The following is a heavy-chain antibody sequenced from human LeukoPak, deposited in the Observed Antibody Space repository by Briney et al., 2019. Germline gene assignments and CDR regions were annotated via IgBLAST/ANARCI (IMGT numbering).Heavy chain of an antibody. Sequence: SETLSLTCTVSDGPIRSHYWTWIRPSPVKGLEWIGDISNSGSTTYNPSLKSRVTISIATSKSQISLRLSSVTAADTAVYYCGRDALVGYFSYYYIDVWGKGTTVTVSS. V-gene: IGHV4-59*11. CDR2: ISNSGST. D-gene: IGHD2-15*01. CDR3: GRDALVGYFSYYYIDV. J-gene: IGHJ6*03. CDR1: DGPIRSHY.